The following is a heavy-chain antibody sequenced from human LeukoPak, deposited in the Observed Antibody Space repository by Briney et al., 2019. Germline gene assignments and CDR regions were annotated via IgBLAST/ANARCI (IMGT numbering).Heavy chain of an antibody. CDR3: ARLASGSYGPLTPFDY. V-gene: IGHV4-59*08. D-gene: IGHD1-26*01. J-gene: IGHJ4*02. Sequence: SETLSLTCTVSGGSFSTCYWSWIWQPPGKGLEWIGDIYYSGSTNYNPSLKSRVTISVDTSKNQFSLRLSSVTAADTAVYYSARLASGSYGPLTPFDYWGQGTLVTVSS. CDR1: GGSFSTCY. CDR2: IYYSGST.